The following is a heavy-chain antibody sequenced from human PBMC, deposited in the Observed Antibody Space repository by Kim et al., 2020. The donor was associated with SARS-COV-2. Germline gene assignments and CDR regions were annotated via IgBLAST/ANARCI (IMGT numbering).Heavy chain of an antibody. Sequence: YADSVKGRFTISRDNYKNTLYLQMNSLRAEDTALYYCAKGPSTVVTPADYWGQGTLVTVSS. V-gene: IGHV3-23*01. CDR3: AKGPSTVVTPADY. D-gene: IGHD4-17*01. J-gene: IGHJ4*02.